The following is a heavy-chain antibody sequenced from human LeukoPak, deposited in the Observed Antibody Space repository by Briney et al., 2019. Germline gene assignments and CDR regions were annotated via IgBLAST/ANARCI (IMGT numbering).Heavy chain of an antibody. D-gene: IGHD4-17*01. J-gene: IGHJ5*02. CDR1: GGSISSYY. V-gene: IGHV4-59*01. Sequence: PSETLSLTCTVSGGSISSYYWSWIRQPPGKGLEWIGYIYYSGSTNYNPSLKSRVTISVDTSKNQFSLKLSSVTAADTAVYYCARVVRDYGDYLWFDPWGQGTLVTVSS. CDR3: ARVVRDYGDYLWFDP. CDR2: IYYSGST.